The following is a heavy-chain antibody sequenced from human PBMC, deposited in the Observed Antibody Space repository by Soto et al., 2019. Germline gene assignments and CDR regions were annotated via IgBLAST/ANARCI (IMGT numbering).Heavy chain of an antibody. J-gene: IGHJ6*03. V-gene: IGHV1-18*01. CDR1: GYTFTSYG. CDR3: ARGESLDAINHYYYYMDV. D-gene: IGHD2-8*01. Sequence: EASVKVSCKASGYTFTSYGISWVRQAPGQGLEWMGWISAYNGNTNYAQKLQGRVTMTTDTSTSTAYMELSSLRSEDTAVYYCARGESLDAINHYYYYMDVWGKGTTVTVSS. CDR2: ISAYNGNT.